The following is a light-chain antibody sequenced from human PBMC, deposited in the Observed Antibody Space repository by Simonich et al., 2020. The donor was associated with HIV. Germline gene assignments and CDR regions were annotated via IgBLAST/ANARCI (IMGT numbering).Light chain of an antibody. V-gene: IGKV4-1*01. J-gene: IGKJ1*01. Sequence: DIVMTQSPDSLAVSLGERATINCKSSQSVLYSSNNKNYLAWYQQKPGQPPKLLFYWASTRESGVPDRFSGSGSGTDFILTISSLQAEDVAVYYCQQYYSSLVGTFGQGTNVEIK. CDR1: QSVLYSSNNKNY. CDR2: WAS. CDR3: QQYYSSLVGT.